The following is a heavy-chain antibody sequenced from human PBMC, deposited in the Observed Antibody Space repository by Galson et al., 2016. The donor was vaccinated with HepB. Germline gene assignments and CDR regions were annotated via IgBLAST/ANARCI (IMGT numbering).Heavy chain of an antibody. CDR1: GFSLSNVRVG. J-gene: IGHJ6*04. Sequence: PALVKPTQTLTLTCTVSGFSLSNVRVGVTWIRQPPGKALEWLAHIFSNDEKSYSTSLKSRLTISKDTSKSQVVLTLTNMDPGDTATYFCVAQIQTTSPSGDVWGNGTTVIVSA. D-gene: IGHD1-14*01. CDR2: IFSNDEK. CDR3: VAQIQTTSPSGDV. V-gene: IGHV2-26*01.